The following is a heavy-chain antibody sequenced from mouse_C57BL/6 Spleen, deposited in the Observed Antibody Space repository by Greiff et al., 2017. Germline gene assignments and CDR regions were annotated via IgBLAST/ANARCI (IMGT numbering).Heavy chain of an antibody. CDR3: ARGEWLLYAMDY. CDR2: IHPNSGST. Sequence: QVQLQQPGAELVKPGASVKLSCKASGYAFTSYWMHWVKQRPGQGLEWIGMIHPNSGSTNYNEKFKSKATLTVDKSSSTAYMQLSSLTSEDSAVYYCARGEWLLYAMDYWGKGTSVTVSS. V-gene: IGHV1-64*01. J-gene: IGHJ4*01. D-gene: IGHD2-3*01. CDR1: GYAFTSYW.